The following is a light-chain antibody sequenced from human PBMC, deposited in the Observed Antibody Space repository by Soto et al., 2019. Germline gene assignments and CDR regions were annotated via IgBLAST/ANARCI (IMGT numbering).Light chain of an antibody. J-gene: IGLJ3*02. CDR2: EVS. CDR3: SSYTSSSPWV. V-gene: IGLV2-14*01. CDR1: SSDVCGYNY. Sequence: QSVLTQPASVSGSPGQSITISCTGTSSDVCGYNYVSWYQQHPGKAPKLMIYEVSNRPSGVSNRFSGSKSGNTASLTISGLQAEDEADYYCSSYTSSSPWVFGGGTKLTVL.